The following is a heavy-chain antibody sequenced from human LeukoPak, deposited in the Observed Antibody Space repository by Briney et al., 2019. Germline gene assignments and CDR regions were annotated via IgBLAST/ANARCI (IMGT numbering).Heavy chain of an antibody. CDR3: ARDPPMYYYDEPGSRDAFDI. CDR1: GFTFSRYG. J-gene: IGHJ3*02. D-gene: IGHD3-22*01. CDR2: IWYDGNNK. Sequence: GGSLRLSCAASGFTFSRYGMHWVRQAPGKGLEWVAVIWYDGNNKYYAESVKGRFTISRDNYKNTLHLQMNSLRAEDTAVYYCARDPPMYYYDEPGSRDAFDIWGQGTMVTVSS. V-gene: IGHV3-33*01.